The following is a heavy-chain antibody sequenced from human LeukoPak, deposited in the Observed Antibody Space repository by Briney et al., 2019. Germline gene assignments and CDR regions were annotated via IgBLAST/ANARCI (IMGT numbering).Heavy chain of an antibody. CDR3: AKDGGATEF. Sequence: PGGSLRLSCAVSGFTFSNYWMSWVRQAPGKGLEWVSAISGSGGSTYYADSVKGRFTISRDNSKNTLYLQMNSLRAEDTAVYYCAKDGGATEFWGQGTLVTVSS. J-gene: IGHJ4*02. CDR1: GFTFSNYW. V-gene: IGHV3-23*01. CDR2: ISGSGGST. D-gene: IGHD1-26*01.